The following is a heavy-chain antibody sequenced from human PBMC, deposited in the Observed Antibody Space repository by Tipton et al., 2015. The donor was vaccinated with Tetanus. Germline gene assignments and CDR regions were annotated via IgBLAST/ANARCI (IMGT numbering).Heavy chain of an antibody. J-gene: IGHJ6*02. CDR3: ARDYSNKGLDV. CDR1: GFTVSSNY. V-gene: IGHV3-11*01. Sequence: SLRLSCAASGFTVSSNYMSWVRQAPGKGLEWVSYISGSGDSIFYADSVKGRFIISRDNAKNSLYLQMSSLKAEDTAVYYCARDYSNKGLDVWGQGTTVTVSS. CDR2: ISGSGDSI. D-gene: IGHD4-11*01.